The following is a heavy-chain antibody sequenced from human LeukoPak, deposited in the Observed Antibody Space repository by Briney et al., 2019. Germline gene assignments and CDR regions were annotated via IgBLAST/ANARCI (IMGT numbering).Heavy chain of an antibody. D-gene: IGHD2-2*01. CDR1: GGTFSSYA. CDR3: ARGTPRVPPFDY. V-gene: IGHV1-2*02. CDR2: INPNSGGT. Sequence: ASVKVSCKASGGTFSSYAISWVRQAPGQGLEWMGWINPNSGGTNYAQKFQGRVTMTRDTSISTAYMELSRLRSDDTAVYYCARGTPRVPPFDYWGQGTLVTVSS. J-gene: IGHJ4*02.